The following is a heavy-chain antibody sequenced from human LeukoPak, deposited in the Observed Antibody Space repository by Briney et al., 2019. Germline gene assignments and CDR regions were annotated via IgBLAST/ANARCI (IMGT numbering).Heavy chain of an antibody. V-gene: IGHV1-46*01. Sequence: ASVKVSCKASGYTFTSYYMHWVLQAPGQGLEWMGIINPSGGSTSYAQKFQGRVTMTRDTSTSTVYMELSSLRSEDTAVYYCARGHGYSYGKGSYFDYWGQGTLVTVSS. CDR2: INPSGGST. D-gene: IGHD5-18*01. CDR3: ARGHGYSYGKGSYFDY. J-gene: IGHJ4*02. CDR1: GYTFTSYY.